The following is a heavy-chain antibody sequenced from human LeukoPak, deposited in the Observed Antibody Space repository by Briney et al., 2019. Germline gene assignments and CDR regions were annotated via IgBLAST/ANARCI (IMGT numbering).Heavy chain of an antibody. V-gene: IGHV1-46*01. J-gene: IGHJ6*03. CDR2: INPSGGST. CDR1: GYTFTSYY. Sequence: EASVKVSCTASGYTFTSYYMHWVRQAPGQGLEWMGIINPSGGSTSYAQKFQGRVTMTRDMSTSTVYMELSSLRSEDTAVYYCARARMHSSAFHYYYYYMDVWGKGTTVTVSS. CDR3: ARARMHSSAFHYYYYYMDV. D-gene: IGHD3-22*01.